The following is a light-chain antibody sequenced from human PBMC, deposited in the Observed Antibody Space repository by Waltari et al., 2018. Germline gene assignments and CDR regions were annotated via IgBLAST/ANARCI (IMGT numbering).Light chain of an antibody. CDR2: DVT. CDR3: SSYTVSNTVV. J-gene: IGLJ2*01. V-gene: IGLV2-14*03. Sequence: QSALTQPASVSGSPGQSITISCIGTRSDVAYYNYVSWYAQQPGKAPNLIIYDVTQRPSGVSNRFSGTKSGNTASLTIAGLQAEDEADYYCSSYTVSNTVVFGGGTKVTVL. CDR1: RSDVAYYNY.